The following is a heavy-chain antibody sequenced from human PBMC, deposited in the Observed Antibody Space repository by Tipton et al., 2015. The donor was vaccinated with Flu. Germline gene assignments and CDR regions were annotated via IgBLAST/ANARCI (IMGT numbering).Heavy chain of an antibody. V-gene: IGHV3-13*01. J-gene: IGHJ6*02. CDR1: GFTFSVYD. D-gene: IGHD6-13*01. CDR2: IGSAGDT. CDR3: AIGPLPDSNWYNGMDV. Sequence: GSLRLSCAASGFTFSVYDIHWVRQVTGKSLEWVSAIGSAGDTHYSDSVKGRFTITRDNVKNSLNLQMSSLRVVDTAVYYCAIGPLPDSNWYNGMDVWGQGTTVTVSS.